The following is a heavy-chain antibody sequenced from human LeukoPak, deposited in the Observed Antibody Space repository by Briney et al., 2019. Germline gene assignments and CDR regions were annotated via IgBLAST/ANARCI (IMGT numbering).Heavy chain of an antibody. J-gene: IGHJ4*02. Sequence: SETLSLTCAVYGGSFSGYYWSWIRQPPGKGLEWIGEINHSGSTNYNPSLKSRVTISVDTSKNQFSLKLSSVTAADTAVYYCAREWGVAVAGSGDYWGQGTLVTVSS. D-gene: IGHD6-19*01. CDR3: AREWGVAVAGSGDY. CDR1: GGSFSGYY. V-gene: IGHV4-34*01. CDR2: INHSGST.